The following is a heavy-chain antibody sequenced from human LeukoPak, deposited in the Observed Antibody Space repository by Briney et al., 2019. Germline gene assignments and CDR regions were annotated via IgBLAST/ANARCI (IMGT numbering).Heavy chain of an antibody. CDR3: ARGPAPYYYDSSGYYHYYYYGMDV. J-gene: IGHJ6*02. Sequence: GGSLRLSCAASGFTFSSYWMHWVRQAPGKGLVWVSRINSDGSSTSYADSVKGRFTISRDNAKNTLYLQMNSLRAEDTAVYYCARGPAPYYYDSSGYYHYYYYGMDVWGQGTRSPSP. V-gene: IGHV3-74*01. D-gene: IGHD3-22*01. CDR2: INSDGSST. CDR1: GFTFSSYW.